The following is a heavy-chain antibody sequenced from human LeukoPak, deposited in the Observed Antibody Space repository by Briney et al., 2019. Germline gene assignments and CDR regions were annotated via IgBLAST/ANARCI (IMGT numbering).Heavy chain of an antibody. CDR2: IYYSGST. V-gene: IGHV4-39*07. J-gene: IGHJ4*02. CDR1: GGSISSSSYY. D-gene: IGHD6-19*01. Sequence: SETLSLTCTVSGGSISSSSYYWGWIRQPPGKGLEWIGSIYYSGSTYYNPSLESRVTISVDTSKNQFSLKLSSVTAADTAVYYCAKRSGFKAVAGTLDYWGQGTLVTVSS. CDR3: AKRSGFKAVAGTLDY.